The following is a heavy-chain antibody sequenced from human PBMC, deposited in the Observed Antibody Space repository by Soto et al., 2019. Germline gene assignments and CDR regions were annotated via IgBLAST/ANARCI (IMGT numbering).Heavy chain of an antibody. CDR3: AREHDFWSGYSFDY. CDR1: GYTFTSYA. D-gene: IGHD3-3*01. V-gene: IGHV1-3*01. Sequence: GASVKVSCKASGYTFTSYAMQWVRQAPGQRPEWMGWINAGNGNTKYSQKFQGRVTITTDTSASTAYMELSSLRSEDTAVYYCAREHDFWSGYSFDYWGQGTLVTVS. J-gene: IGHJ4*02. CDR2: INAGNGNT.